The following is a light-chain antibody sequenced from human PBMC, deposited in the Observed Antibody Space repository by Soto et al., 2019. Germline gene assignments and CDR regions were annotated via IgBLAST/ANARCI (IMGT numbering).Light chain of an antibody. V-gene: IGLV2-14*01. CDR2: EVT. Sequence: QSALAQPASVSGSPGQSLTISCTGTSSDVGGYHYVSWYQHRPGRVPKLIIYEVTNRASGVTNRFSASKSGNTASLTISGLLADDEADYYCTSYTSSGTLVFGGGTKLTVL. CDR1: SSDVGGYHY. J-gene: IGLJ3*02. CDR3: TSYTSSGTLV.